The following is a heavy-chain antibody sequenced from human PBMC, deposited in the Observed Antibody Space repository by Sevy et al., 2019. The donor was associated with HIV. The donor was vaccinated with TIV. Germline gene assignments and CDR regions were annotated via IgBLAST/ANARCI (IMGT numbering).Heavy chain of an antibody. CDR2: ISSSSSYI. D-gene: IGHD2-2*01. CDR1: GFTFSSYS. J-gene: IGHJ6*02. Sequence: GGSLRLSCAASGFTFSSYSMNWVRQAPGKGLEWVSSISSSSSYIYYADSVKGRFTISRDNAKNSLYLQMNSLRAEVTAVYYCARVGTLVVPAATAHYYYYGMDVWGQGTTVTVSS. CDR3: ARVGTLVVPAATAHYYYYGMDV. V-gene: IGHV3-21*01.